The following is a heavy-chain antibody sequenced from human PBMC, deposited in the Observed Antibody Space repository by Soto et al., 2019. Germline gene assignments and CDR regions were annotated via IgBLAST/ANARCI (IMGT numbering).Heavy chain of an antibody. D-gene: IGHD2-15*01. Sequence: ASVKVSCKASGYTFTSYYMHWVRQAPGQGLEWMGIINPSGGSTSYAQKFQGRVTMTRDTSTSTVYMELSSRRSEDTAVYYCARAPNHRYCSGGSCYSDAFDIWGQGTMVTVSS. J-gene: IGHJ3*02. CDR1: GYTFTSYY. CDR3: ARAPNHRYCSGGSCYSDAFDI. CDR2: INPSGGST. V-gene: IGHV1-46*03.